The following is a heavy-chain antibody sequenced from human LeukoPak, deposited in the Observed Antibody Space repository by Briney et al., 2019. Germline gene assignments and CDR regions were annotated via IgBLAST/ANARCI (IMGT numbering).Heavy chain of an antibody. CDR2: IDWRSG. CDR1: GFTFDDDA. J-gene: IGHJ4*02. Sequence: GRSLRLSCAASGFTFDDDAMHWVRQAPGKGLEWVSGIDWRSGSDADSVKGRFTTSRDNAKNSQYLQMNSLRPEDTALYYCAKGPFFDSGSLFDYWGQGTLVTVSS. D-gene: IGHD3-10*01. CDR3: AKGPFFDSGSLFDY. V-gene: IGHV3-9*01.